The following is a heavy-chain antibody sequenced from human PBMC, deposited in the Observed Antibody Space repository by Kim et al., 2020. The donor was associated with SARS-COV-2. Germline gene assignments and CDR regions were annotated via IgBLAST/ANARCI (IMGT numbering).Heavy chain of an antibody. V-gene: IGHV1-69*13. J-gene: IGHJ4*02. CDR3: ARGGVGATTGGFDY. D-gene: IGHD1-26*01. Sequence: SVKVSCKASGGTFSSYAISWVRQAPGQGLEWMGGIIPIFGTANYAQKFQGRVTITADESTSTAYMELSSLRSEDTAVYYCARGGVGATTGGFDYWGQGTLVTVSS. CDR1: GGTFSSYA. CDR2: IIPIFGTA.